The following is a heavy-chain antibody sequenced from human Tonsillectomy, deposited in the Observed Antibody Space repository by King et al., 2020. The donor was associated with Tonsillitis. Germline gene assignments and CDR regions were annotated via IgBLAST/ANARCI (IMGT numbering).Heavy chain of an antibody. CDR1: GFTFRNYG. CDR3: SLLAGDFFDV. J-gene: IGHJ3*01. CDR2: IAHDGGNQ. D-gene: IGHD2-8*02. Sequence: VQLVESGGGVVQPGGSLRLYCVASGFTFRNYGMHWVRRAPGKGLEWVASIAHDGGNQYHADFVKGRFTISRDNSKNSLFLQMNSLRAEDTATYYCSLLAGDFFDVWGQGTMVTVSS. V-gene: IGHV3-30*19.